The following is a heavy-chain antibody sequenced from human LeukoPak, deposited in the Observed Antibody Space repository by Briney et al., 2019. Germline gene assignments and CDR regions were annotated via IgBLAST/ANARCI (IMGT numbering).Heavy chain of an antibody. CDR1: GYTLTELS. Sequence: WASVKVSCKVSGYTLTELSMHWVRQAPGKGLEWMGGFDPEDGETIYAQKFQGRVTMTEDTSTGTAYMELSSLRSEDTAVYYCATLPPYCSSTSCSVDAFDIWGQGTMVTVSS. CDR3: ATLPPYCSSTSCSVDAFDI. V-gene: IGHV1-24*01. J-gene: IGHJ3*02. CDR2: FDPEDGET. D-gene: IGHD2-2*01.